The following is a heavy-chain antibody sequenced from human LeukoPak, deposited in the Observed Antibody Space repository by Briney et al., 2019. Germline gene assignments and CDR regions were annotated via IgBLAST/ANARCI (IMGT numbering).Heavy chain of an antibody. V-gene: IGHV3-49*04. CDR1: GFTFGDYA. D-gene: IGHD3-3*01. J-gene: IGHJ4*02. Sequence: GGSLRLSCTASGFTFGDYAMNWVRQAPGKRLEWVGFIRIKAYGGTTESAASVKGRFTISRDDSKSIAYLQMNSLKTEETAVYYCTLSYRSGYYTDFDYWGQGTLVTVSS. CDR2: IRIKAYGGTT. CDR3: TLSYRSGYYTDFDY.